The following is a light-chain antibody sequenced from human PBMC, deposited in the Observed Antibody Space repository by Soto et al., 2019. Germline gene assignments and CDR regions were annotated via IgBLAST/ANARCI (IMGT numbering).Light chain of an antibody. CDR3: QQYYSGPYT. Sequence: DIVMTQSPDSLAVSLGERATINCKSSQSVLYSSNNKNYLAWYQQKPRQPPKLLIYWASTRESGAPDRFSGSGSGTDFTLTISSLQAEDVAVYYCQQYYSGPYTFGQGTKLEIK. CDR1: QSVLYSSNNKNY. CDR2: WAS. J-gene: IGKJ2*01. V-gene: IGKV4-1*01.